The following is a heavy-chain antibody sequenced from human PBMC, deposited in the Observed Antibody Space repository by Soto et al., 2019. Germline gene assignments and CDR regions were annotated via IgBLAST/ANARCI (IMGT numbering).Heavy chain of an antibody. CDR1: GYTLTELS. D-gene: IGHD2-15*01. CDR2: FDPEDGET. J-gene: IGHJ5*02. Sequence: ASVKVSCKVSGYTLTELSMHWVRQAPGKGLEWIGGFDPEDGETIYAQKFQGRVTMTEDTSTDTAYMELSSLRSEDTAVYYCSTGIGYCSGGSCTGVWFDPWGQGTLVTVSS. V-gene: IGHV1-24*01. CDR3: STGIGYCSGGSCTGVWFDP.